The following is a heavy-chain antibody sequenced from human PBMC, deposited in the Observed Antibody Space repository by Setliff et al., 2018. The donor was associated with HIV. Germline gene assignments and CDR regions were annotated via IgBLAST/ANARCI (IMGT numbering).Heavy chain of an antibody. V-gene: IGHV3-15*01. CDR3: SGNFWSTYFFVHYYMDV. CDR1: GFTFSDAW. J-gene: IGHJ6*03. CDR2: IKSKTDGGTT. Sequence: GGSLRLSCAASGFTFSDAWMSWVRQVPGKGREWLGRIKSKTDGGTTDYAAPVKGRFTISRDDSKSTLYLQMNGLKTADTAVYFCSGNFWSTYFFVHYYMDVWGKGTTVTVSS. D-gene: IGHD3-3*01.